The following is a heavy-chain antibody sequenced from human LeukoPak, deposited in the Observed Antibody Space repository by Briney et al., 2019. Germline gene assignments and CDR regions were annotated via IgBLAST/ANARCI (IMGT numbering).Heavy chain of an antibody. CDR3: AKEVSYCSSTSCFHGDY. CDR2: ISGSGGST. V-gene: IGHV3-23*01. Sequence: GRSLRPSCAPSTFTFSSYGMSWVRQAPGKGLEWVSAISGSGGSTYYADSVKGRFTISRDNSKNTLYLQMNSLRAEDTAVYYCAKEVSYCSSTSCFHGDYWGQGTLVTVSS. D-gene: IGHD2-2*01. J-gene: IGHJ4*02. CDR1: TFTFSSYG.